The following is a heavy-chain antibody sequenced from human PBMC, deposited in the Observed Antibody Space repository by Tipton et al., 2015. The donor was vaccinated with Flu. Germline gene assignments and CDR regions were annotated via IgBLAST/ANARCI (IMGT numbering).Heavy chain of an antibody. CDR1: GGSMESYY. V-gene: IGHV4-59*10. J-gene: IGHJ4*02. CDR2: IYTSGTT. Sequence: TLSLTCTVYGGSMESYYWSWIRQPAGKGLEWIGRIYTSGTTNYNPSLKSRVTMSIDTSKDQFSLKLSSVTAADTAVYYCARASGSGTYVIFDSWGQGTLVTVSS. CDR3: ARASGSGTYVIFDS. D-gene: IGHD3-10*01.